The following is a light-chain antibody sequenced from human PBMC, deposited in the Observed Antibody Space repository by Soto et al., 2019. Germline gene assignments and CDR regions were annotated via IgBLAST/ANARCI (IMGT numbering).Light chain of an antibody. J-gene: IGKJ2*01. CDR3: QQYNNWPYT. V-gene: IGKV3-15*01. CDR1: QSVSRN. CDR2: DAS. Sequence: EKVMTQSPATLSVSPGERATLSCRASQSVSRNLAWYQQKPGQAPRLLIYDASTRATGIPARFSGSGSGTDFTLAISSLQSEDFAVYYCQQYNNWPYTFGQGTKLEIK.